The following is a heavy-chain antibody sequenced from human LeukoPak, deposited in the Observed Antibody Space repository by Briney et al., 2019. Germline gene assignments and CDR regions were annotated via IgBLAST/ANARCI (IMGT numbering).Heavy chain of an antibody. V-gene: IGHV4-61*02. J-gene: IGHJ5*02. D-gene: IGHD6-6*01. Sequence: SSETLSLTCTVSGGSISSGRYYWSWIRQPAGKGLEWIGRIYTSGNTSYNPSLKSRVTISVDTSKSQFSLKLSSVTAADTAVYYCARSSLEARPIAARANCFDPWGQGTLVTVSS. CDR3: ARSSLEARPIAARANCFDP. CDR2: IYTSGNT. CDR1: GGSISSGRYY.